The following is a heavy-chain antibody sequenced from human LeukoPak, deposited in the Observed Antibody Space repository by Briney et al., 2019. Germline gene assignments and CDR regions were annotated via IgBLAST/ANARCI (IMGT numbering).Heavy chain of an antibody. Sequence: GGSLRLSCAASGFTFSSYGMHWVRQAPGKGLEWVTFIRYDGSNEYYADSVKGRFTISRDNSKNTLYLQMNSLRAEDTAVYHCAKVLCRDYDSGAFDIWGQGTMVTVSS. CDR3: AKVLCRDYDSGAFDI. J-gene: IGHJ3*02. CDR1: GFTFSSYG. D-gene: IGHD3-22*01. V-gene: IGHV3-30*02. CDR2: IRYDGSNE.